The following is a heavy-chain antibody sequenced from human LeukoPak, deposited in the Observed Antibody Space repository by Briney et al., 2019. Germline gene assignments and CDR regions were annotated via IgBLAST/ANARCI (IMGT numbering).Heavy chain of an antibody. J-gene: IGHJ6*04. CDR3: AELGITMIGGV. CDR2: ISSSSSTI. CDR1: GFTFSSYS. V-gene: IGHV3-48*01. Sequence: KAGGSLRLSCAASGFTFSSYSMTWVRQAPGKGLEWVSYISSSSSTIYYADSVKGRFTISRDNAKNSLYLQMNSLRAEDTAVYYCAELGITMIGGVWGKGTTVTISS. D-gene: IGHD3-10*02.